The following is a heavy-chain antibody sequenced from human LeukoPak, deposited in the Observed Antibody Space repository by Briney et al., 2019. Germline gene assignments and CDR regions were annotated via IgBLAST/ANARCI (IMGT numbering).Heavy chain of an antibody. Sequence: SGTLSLSCAVSGDSISSRNWWSWVRQSPGKGLEWIGEISQTGSTKYNPSLKSRVTISLDTSNNEFSLRLITVTAADTAVYYCARLFVYNQNPRAFDIWGQGTMVTVS. J-gene: IGHJ3*02. CDR3: ARLFVYNQNPRAFDI. CDR2: ISQTGST. D-gene: IGHD1-14*01. CDR1: GDSISSRNW. V-gene: IGHV4-4*02.